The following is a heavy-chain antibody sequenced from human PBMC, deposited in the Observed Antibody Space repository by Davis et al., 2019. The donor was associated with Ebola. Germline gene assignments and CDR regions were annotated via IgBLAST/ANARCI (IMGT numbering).Heavy chain of an antibody. CDR2: ISYDGSNK. CDR3: AKLELLGY. D-gene: IGHD1-7*01. V-gene: IGHV3-30*04. Sequence: GESLKISCAATGFTFSSYAVHWVRQAPGKGLEWVAVISYDGSNKYYADSVKGRFTISRDNSKNTLYLQMNSLRAEDTAVYYCAKLELLGYWGQGTLVTVSS. CDR1: GFTFSSYA. J-gene: IGHJ4*02.